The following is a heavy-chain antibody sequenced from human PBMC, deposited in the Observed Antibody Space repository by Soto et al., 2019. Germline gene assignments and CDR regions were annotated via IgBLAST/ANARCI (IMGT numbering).Heavy chain of an antibody. Sequence: GGSLRLSCAASGFTFSSYGMHWVRQAPGKGLEWVAVIWYDGSNKYYADSVKGRFTISRDNSKNTLYLQMSSLRAEDTAVYYCARDPGYDFWSGYYTGNWFDPWGQGTLVTVS. CDR3: ARDPGYDFWSGYYTGNWFDP. V-gene: IGHV3-33*01. J-gene: IGHJ5*02. D-gene: IGHD3-3*01. CDR1: GFTFSSYG. CDR2: IWYDGSNK.